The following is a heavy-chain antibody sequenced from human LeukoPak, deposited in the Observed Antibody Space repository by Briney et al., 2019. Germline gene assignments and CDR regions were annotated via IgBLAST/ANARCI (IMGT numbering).Heavy chain of an antibody. CDR3: ARRSSSGGYYFDY. D-gene: IGHD3-16*01. J-gene: IGHJ4*02. Sequence: GESLKISCKGSGYSFTTYWIGWVRQMPGKGLEWMGIIYPGDSDIKYSPSFEGQVTISADKSNSTAYLQWSSLKASDTAMYYCARRSSSGGYYFDYWGQGTLVTVSS. V-gene: IGHV5-51*01. CDR1: GYSFTTYW. CDR2: IYPGDSDI.